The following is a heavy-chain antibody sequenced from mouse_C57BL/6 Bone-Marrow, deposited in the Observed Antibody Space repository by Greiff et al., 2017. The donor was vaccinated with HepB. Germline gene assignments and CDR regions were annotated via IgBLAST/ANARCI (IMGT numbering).Heavy chain of an antibody. CDR2: IDPANGNT. V-gene: IGHV14-3*01. CDR1: GFNIKNTY. Sequence: EVQLQQSVAELVRPGASVKLSCTASGFNIKNTYMHWVKQRPEQGLEWIGRIDPANGNTKYAPKFQGKATITADTSSNTAYLQLSSLTSEDSAVYFCARKGRYYGSSYGYYFDYWGQGTTLTVSS. CDR3: ARKGRYYGSSYGYYFDY. D-gene: IGHD1-1*01. J-gene: IGHJ2*01.